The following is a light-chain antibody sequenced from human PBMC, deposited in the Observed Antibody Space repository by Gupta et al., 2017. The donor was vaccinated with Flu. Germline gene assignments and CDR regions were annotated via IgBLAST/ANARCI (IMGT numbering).Light chain of an antibody. CDR3: ATWDDTLNRHV. Sequence: QSVLTQPPSASGTPGQRVTITCSGSRSDIGSNIVNWYQQVPGTAPRLLIYDNNKRPLGVPDRVSGSKSGTSASLAISGLQSEDEADYFCATWDDTLNRHVFGGGTKLTVL. CDR1: RSDIGSNI. CDR2: DNN. J-gene: IGLJ3*02. V-gene: IGLV1-44*01.